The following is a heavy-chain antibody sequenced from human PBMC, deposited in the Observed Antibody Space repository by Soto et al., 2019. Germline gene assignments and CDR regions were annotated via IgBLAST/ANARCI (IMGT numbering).Heavy chain of an antibody. CDR3: GMDTRMVPSGMGV. CDR2: IRSKADSYAK. Sequence: EVQLVESGGGLVQPGGSLKLSCAASGFTFSGSSMHWVRQASGKGLEWVGRIRSKADSYAKAYAASAKGRFTISRDESKTTAYLQTAGLETGDTAVYYWGMDTRMVPSGMGVWGQGTTVTVSS. D-gene: IGHD5-18*01. V-gene: IGHV3-73*01. CDR1: GFTFSGSS. J-gene: IGHJ6*02.